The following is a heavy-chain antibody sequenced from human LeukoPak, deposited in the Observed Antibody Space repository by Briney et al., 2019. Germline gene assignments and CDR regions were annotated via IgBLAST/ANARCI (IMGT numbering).Heavy chain of an antibody. V-gene: IGHV1-24*01. CDR1: GY. D-gene: IGHD2-2*01. J-gene: IGHJ4*02. CDR2: FDPEDGET. CDR3: ATDRTTTRTFFDY. Sequence: ASVKVSCKASGYVHWVRQAPGKGLEWMGGFDPEDGETIYAQKFQGRITMTEDTSTDTAYMELSSLRSEDTAVYYCATDRTTTRTFFDYWGQGTLVTVSS.